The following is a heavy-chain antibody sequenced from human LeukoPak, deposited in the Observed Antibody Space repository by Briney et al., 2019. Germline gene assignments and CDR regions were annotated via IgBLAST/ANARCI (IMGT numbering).Heavy chain of an antibody. Sequence: ASVKVSCKASGYTFTSYYMHWVRQAPGQGLEWMGIINPSGGSTSYAQKFQGRVTMTRDTSISTAYMELSRLRSDDTAVYYCARSARSPYCSSTSCPERNWFDPWGRGTLVTVSS. V-gene: IGHV1-46*01. D-gene: IGHD2-2*01. J-gene: IGHJ5*02. CDR2: INPSGGST. CDR1: GYTFTSYY. CDR3: ARSARSPYCSSTSCPERNWFDP.